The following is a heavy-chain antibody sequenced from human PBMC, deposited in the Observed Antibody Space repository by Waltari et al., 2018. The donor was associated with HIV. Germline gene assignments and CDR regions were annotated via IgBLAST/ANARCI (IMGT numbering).Heavy chain of an antibody. J-gene: IGHJ3*02. CDR1: GGSISSSSYY. Sequence: QLQLQESGPGLVKPSETLSLTCTVSGGSISSSSYYWGWIRQPPGKGLEWIGSIYYSVSTYSNPSLKRRVTISVDTSKNQFSLKLSSVTAADTAVYYCVAPYYYDSSGWNAFDIWGQGTMVTVSS. V-gene: IGHV4-39*01. CDR3: VAPYYYDSSGWNAFDI. CDR2: IYYSVST. D-gene: IGHD3-22*01.